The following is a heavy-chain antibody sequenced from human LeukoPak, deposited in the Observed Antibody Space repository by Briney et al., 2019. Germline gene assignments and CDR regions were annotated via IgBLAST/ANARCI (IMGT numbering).Heavy chain of an antibody. D-gene: IGHD3-10*01. V-gene: IGHV3-7*01. CDR2: IKHDGSDK. J-gene: IGHJ4*02. CDR3: ARGGHRQKEF. Sequence: SWIRQQPGKGLEWVAIIKHDGSDKYCVDSVKGRFTISRDNAKNSLYLQMSSLRAEDTAVYYCARGGHRQKEFWGQGTLVTVSS.